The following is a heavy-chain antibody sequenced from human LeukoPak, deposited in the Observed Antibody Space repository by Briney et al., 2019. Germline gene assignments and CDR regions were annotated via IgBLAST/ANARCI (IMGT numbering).Heavy chain of an antibody. V-gene: IGHV4-34*01. Sequence: PSETLSLTCAVYGGSFSGYYRSWIRQPPGKGLEWIGEINHSGSTNYNPSLKSRVTISVDTSKNQFSLKLSSVTAADTAVYYCARGGLTGGFDYWGQGTLVTVSS. D-gene: IGHD1-14*01. CDR2: INHSGST. J-gene: IGHJ4*02. CDR1: GGSFSGYY. CDR3: ARGGLTGGFDY.